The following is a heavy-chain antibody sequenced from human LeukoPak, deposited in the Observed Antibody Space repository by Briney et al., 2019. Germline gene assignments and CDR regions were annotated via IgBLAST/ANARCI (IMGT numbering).Heavy chain of an antibody. J-gene: IGHJ4*02. D-gene: IGHD3-10*01. V-gene: IGHV4-39*01. CDR3: ARSELLWFGELSSPFDY. CDR1: GGSISSSSYY. Sequence: SETLSLTCTVSGGSISSSSYYWGWIRHPPGKGLEWIGSIYYSGSTYYNPSLKSRVTISVDTSKNQFSLKLSSVTAADTAVYYCARSELLWFGELSSPFDYWGQGTLVTVSS. CDR2: IYYSGST.